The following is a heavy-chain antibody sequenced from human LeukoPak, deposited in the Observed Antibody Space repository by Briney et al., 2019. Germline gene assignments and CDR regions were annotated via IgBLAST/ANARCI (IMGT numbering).Heavy chain of an antibody. CDR1: SFTFYSYE. Sequence: PGGSLRLSCAASSFTFYSYEINWVRQAPGKGLEWVSYISSSGSTIYYADSVKGRFTISRDNAKNSLYLQMNSLRAEDTAVYYIARSHTILGLYYYGMDVWGQGTTVTVSS. CDR3: ARSHTILGLYYYGMDV. V-gene: IGHV3-48*03. D-gene: IGHD5-24*01. J-gene: IGHJ6*02. CDR2: ISSSGSTI.